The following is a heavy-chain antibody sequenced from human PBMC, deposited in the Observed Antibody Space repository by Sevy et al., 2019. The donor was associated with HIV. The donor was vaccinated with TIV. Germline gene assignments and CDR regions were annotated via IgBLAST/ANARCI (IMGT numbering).Heavy chain of an antibody. CDR2: ISGSGGST. CDR1: GFTFSSYA. J-gene: IGHJ3*02. CDR3: AKGERGGIVDHDAFDI. D-gene: IGHD1-26*01. Sequence: GGSLRLSCAASGFTFSSYAMSRVRQAPGKGLEWVSAISGSGGSTYYADSVKGRFTISRDNSKNTLYLQMNSLRAEDTAVYYCAKGERGGIVDHDAFDIWGQGTMVTVSS. V-gene: IGHV3-23*01.